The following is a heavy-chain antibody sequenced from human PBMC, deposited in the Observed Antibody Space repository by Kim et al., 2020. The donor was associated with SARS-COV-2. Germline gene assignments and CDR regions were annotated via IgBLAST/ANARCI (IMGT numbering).Heavy chain of an antibody. CDR3: ATNLAAAGVV. CDR1: GFTVSSNY. CDR2: IYSGDKT. J-gene: IGHJ4*02. V-gene: IGHV3-66*01. Sequence: GGSLRLSCAASGFTVSSNYMSWLRQAPGKGLEWLSVIYSGDKTYYVESVKGRLTISRDNSKNTLYLQMSSLRVEDTAVYYCATNLAAAGVVWGQETLVTV. D-gene: IGHD6-25*01.